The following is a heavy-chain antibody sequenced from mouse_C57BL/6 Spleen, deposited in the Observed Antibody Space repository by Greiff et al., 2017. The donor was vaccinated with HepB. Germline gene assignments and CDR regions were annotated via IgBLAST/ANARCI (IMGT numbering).Heavy chain of an antibody. V-gene: IGHV14-4*01. CDR3: TTRLRRAWFAY. CDR1: GFNIKDDY. CDR2: IDPENGDT. Sequence: EVQLQQSGAELVRPGASVKLSCTASGFNIKDDYMHWVKQRPEQGLEWIGWIDPENGDTEYASKFQGKATITADTSSNTASLQLSSLTSEDTAVYYCTTRLRRAWFAYWGQGTLVTVSA. J-gene: IGHJ3*01. D-gene: IGHD2-4*01.